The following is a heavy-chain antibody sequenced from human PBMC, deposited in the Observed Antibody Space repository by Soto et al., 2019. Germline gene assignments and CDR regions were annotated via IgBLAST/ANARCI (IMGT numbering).Heavy chain of an antibody. J-gene: IGHJ5*02. V-gene: IGHV4-61*01. CDR2: IYYRGST. D-gene: IGHD3-10*01. CDR3: ARGYYGSGSYYNVDWFDP. CDR1: GGSVSSGSYY. Sequence: QVQLQESGPGLVKPSETLSLTCTVSGGSVSSGSYYWSWIRQPPGKGLEWIGYIYYRGSTNYNPSRKSRVTISVDTSKNQFSLKMSSVTAADTAVYYCARGYYGSGSYYNVDWFDPWGQGTLVTVSP.